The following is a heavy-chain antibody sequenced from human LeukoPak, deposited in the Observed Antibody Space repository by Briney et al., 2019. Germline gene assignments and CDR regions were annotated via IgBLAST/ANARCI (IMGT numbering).Heavy chain of an antibody. D-gene: IGHD6-13*01. CDR1: GYTFTSYY. CDR2: INPSGGST. V-gene: IGHV1-46*01. Sequence: ASVKVSCKASGYTFTSYYMHWVRQAPGQGLEWMGIINPSGGSTSYAQKFQGRVTMTRDTSTSTVYMELSSLRSEDTAVYYCARILRRIAAAGTFDYWGQGTLVTVSS. J-gene: IGHJ4*02. CDR3: ARILRRIAAAGTFDY.